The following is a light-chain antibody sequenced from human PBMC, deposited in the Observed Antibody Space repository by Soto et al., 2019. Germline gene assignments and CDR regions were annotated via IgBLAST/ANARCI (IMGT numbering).Light chain of an antibody. V-gene: IGKV1-5*03. J-gene: IGKJ1*01. CDR3: QQYDTYSPWS. CDR2: KAS. CDR1: QSISTW. Sequence: DIQMTQSPSTLSASVGDRVTITCRASQSISTWLAWYQRKPGRAPKILIYKASSVDSGVPSIFSGSGSGTEFTLTNSSLQPDDFATYYCQQYDTYSPWSFGQGTKVEIK.